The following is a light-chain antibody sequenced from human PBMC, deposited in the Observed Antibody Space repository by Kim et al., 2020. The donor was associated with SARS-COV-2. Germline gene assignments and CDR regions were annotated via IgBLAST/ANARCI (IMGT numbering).Light chain of an antibody. CDR1: TSNIGSNY. V-gene: IGLV1-47*01. Sequence: QSVLSQSPSASGTPGQRVTISCSGSTSNIGSNYVYWYQQVPGTAPKLLIYRDNQRPSGVPDRFSGSKSGTSASLAISGLRSEDEADYYCAAWDDSLSGLYVFGTGTKVTVL. CDR3: AAWDDSLSGLYV. J-gene: IGLJ1*01. CDR2: RDN.